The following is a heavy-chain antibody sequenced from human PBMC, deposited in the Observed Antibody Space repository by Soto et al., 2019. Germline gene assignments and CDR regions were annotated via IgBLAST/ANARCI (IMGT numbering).Heavy chain of an antibody. CDR1: GFTFSSYS. V-gene: IGHV3-48*02. CDR3: ARGMVRGVNQDKTRASPKFQPPWFDP. D-gene: IGHD3-10*01. CDR2: ISSSSSTI. J-gene: IGHJ5*02. Sequence: PGGSLRLSCAASGFTFSSYSMNWVRQAPGKGLEWVSYISSSSSTIYYADSVKGRFTISRDNAKNSLYLQMNSLRDEDTAVYYCARGMVRGVNQDKTRASPKFQPPWFDPWGQGTLVTVSS.